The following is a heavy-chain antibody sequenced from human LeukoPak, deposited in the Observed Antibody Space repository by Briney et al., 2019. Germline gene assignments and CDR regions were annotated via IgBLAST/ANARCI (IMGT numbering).Heavy chain of an antibody. CDR3: ARHSRAGTGTGAWFDP. D-gene: IGHD6-13*01. CDR1: GGSIMSYY. CDR2: INFSGSA. Sequence: SETLSLTCTVSGGSIMSYYWSWIRQPPGKGLEWIGYINFSGSANYNPSLESRVTISVDTSKNKISLNLSSVTAADTAVYYCARHSRAGTGTGAWFDPWGQGTLVTVSS. J-gene: IGHJ5*02. V-gene: IGHV4-59*08.